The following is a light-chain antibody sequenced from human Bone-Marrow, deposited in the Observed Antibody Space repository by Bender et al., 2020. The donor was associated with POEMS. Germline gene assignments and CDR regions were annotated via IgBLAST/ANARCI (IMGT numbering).Light chain of an antibody. CDR2: DVK. V-gene: IGLV2-8*01. CDR3: GSYAGNNKLI. Sequence: QSALIQPPSASGSPGQSVTISCTRTSADIGDYDYVSWYQHHPGRAPRLLIYDVKERPSGVTYRFSGSKSGNTASLTVSGLQADDEADYYCGSYAGNNKLIFGGGTKLTVL. CDR1: SADIGDYDY. J-gene: IGLJ2*01.